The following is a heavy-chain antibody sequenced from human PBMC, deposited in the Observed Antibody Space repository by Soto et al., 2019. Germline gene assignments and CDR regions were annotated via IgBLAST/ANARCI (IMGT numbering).Heavy chain of an antibody. J-gene: IGHJ5*02. V-gene: IGHV1-2*02. CDR2: INPNSGGT. Sequence: ASVKVSCTASGYTFTVYYMHWLLQSPGQGLEWRGWINPNSGGTNYAQKSQGRVTMTRATSIRPAYMELSRLTSYYRAVYYCERELDGSSWYSWFDPWGQGTLVTVSS. CDR1: GYTFTVYY. D-gene: IGHD6-13*01. CDR3: ERELDGSSWYSWFDP.